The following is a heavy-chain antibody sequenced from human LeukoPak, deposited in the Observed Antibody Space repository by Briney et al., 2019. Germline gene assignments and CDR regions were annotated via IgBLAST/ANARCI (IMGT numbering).Heavy chain of an antibody. CDR3: AKTITIFGVAPFNWFDP. CDR2: IYYSGST. D-gene: IGHD3-3*01. V-gene: IGHV4-59*01. J-gene: IGHJ5*02. CDR1: GGSISSYY. Sequence: SETLSLTCTVSGGSISSYYWSWIRQPPGKGLEWIGYIYYSGSTNYNPSLKSRVTISVDTSKNQFSPKPSSVTAADTAVYYCAKTITIFGVAPFNWFDPWGQGTLVTVSS.